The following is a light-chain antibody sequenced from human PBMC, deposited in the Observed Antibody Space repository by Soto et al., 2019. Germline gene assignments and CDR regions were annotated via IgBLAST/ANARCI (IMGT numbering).Light chain of an antibody. Sequence: QSALTQPPSASGSPGQSVTISCAGTSSDVGGYNYVSWYQQHPGKAPKLMIYEVSKRPSGVPDRFSGSKSGNTASLTVSGLQAEYEADYSCSSYTDSNTLGVFGTGTMLTVL. CDR2: EVS. V-gene: IGLV2-8*01. J-gene: IGLJ1*01. CDR3: SSYTDSNTLGV. CDR1: SSDVGGYNY.